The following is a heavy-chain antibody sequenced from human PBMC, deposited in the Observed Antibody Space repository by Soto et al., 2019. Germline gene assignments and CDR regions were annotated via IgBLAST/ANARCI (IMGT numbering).Heavy chain of an antibody. CDR1: GFIFSNDW. J-gene: IGHJ4*02. Sequence: EVQLVESGGGLVQPGGSLRLSCAGSGFIFSNDWMNWVRQAPGKGLEWVSRIDHDGPTDYADSVRGRFTISRDNAENTLYLQMHSLRPEDTAVYYCVRDSHGDYWGQGTLVTVSS. V-gene: IGHV3-74*01. CDR3: VRDSHGDY. CDR2: IDHDGPT.